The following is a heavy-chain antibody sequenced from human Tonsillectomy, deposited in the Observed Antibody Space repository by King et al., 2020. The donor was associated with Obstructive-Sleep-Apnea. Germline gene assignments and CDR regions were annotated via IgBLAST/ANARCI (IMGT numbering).Heavy chain of an antibody. D-gene: IGHD2-2*01. Sequence: VQLVESGGGLVQPGGSLRLSCAASGFTFSSSWMSWVRQAQGKGLEWVANIKQDGSEKYYVNSVTGRFTISRDNAKNSLYLQMNSLRAEDTAVYYCARDLYCSTIDCYQGSGVFDYWGQGSLVTVSS. CDR1: GFTFSSSW. V-gene: IGHV3-7*03. CDR2: IKQDGSEK. J-gene: IGHJ4*02. CDR3: ARDLYCSTIDCYQGSGVFDY.